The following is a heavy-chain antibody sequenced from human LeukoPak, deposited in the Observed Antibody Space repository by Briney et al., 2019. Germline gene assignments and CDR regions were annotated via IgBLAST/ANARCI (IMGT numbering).Heavy chain of an antibody. Sequence: GGSLRLSGAASGFTYSSYWMSWVRQAPGKGLEWVANIKQDGSEKYYVDSVKGRFTISRDNAKNSLYLQMNSLRAEDTAVYYCARDPPYSGSFRTYFDYWGQGTLVTVSS. CDR3: ARDPPYSGSFRTYFDY. J-gene: IGHJ4*02. D-gene: IGHD1-26*01. CDR1: GFTYSSYW. CDR2: IKQDGSEK. V-gene: IGHV3-7*01.